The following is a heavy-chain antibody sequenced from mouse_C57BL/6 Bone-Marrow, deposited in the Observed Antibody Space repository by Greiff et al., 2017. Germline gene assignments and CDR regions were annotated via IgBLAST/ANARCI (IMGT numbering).Heavy chain of an antibody. CDR2: IDPSDSYT. CDR3: ARTYYSNSRFAY. CDR1: GYTFTSYW. V-gene: IGHV1-59*01. J-gene: IGHJ3*01. D-gene: IGHD2-5*01. Sequence: QVQLQQPGAELVRPGTSVKLSCKASGYTFTSYWMHWVKQRPGQGLEWIGVIDPSDSYTNYNQKFKGKATLTVDTSSSTAYMQLSSLTSEDSAVYYGARTYYSNSRFAYGGKGTRVTVSA.